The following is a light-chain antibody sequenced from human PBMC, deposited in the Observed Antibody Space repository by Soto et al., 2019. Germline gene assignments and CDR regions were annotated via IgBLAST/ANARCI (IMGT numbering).Light chain of an antibody. CDR3: QQYNNWPRT. Sequence: EIVMTQSPATLSVSPGERATLSCRASQSVSSNLAWYQQKPGQAPRLLIYGASTRATGIPATFSGSGSGTEFTLTISRLQSEDFAVYYCQQYNNWPRTFGQATKV. V-gene: IGKV3-15*01. J-gene: IGKJ1*01. CDR2: GAS. CDR1: QSVSSN.